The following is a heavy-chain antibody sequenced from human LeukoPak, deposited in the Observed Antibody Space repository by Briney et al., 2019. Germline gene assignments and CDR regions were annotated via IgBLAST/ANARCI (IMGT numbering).Heavy chain of an antibody. J-gene: IGHJ4*02. Sequence: PGGSLRLSCAASGFTFSSFGMHWVRQAPGKGLEWVSSISGSGVSTYYADSVKGRVTISRDNSKNTVYLQMNSLRADDTAVYYCAKSNSYFDYWGQGTLVTVSS. CDR1: GFTFSSFG. V-gene: IGHV3-23*01. CDR3: AKSNSYFDY. CDR2: ISGSGVST. D-gene: IGHD1-1*01.